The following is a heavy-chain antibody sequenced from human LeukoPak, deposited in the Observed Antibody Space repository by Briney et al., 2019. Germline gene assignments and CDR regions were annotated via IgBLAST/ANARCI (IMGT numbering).Heavy chain of an antibody. CDR3: ARHSGYHSTMYLDY. J-gene: IGHJ4*02. D-gene: IGHD3-22*01. Sequence: SVKVSGKTSGGTFTSYAISWVRQAPGQGLEWMGGITAIFRTTNYAQKFQGRVTITADESMSTVYMELSSLRSEDTAVYYCARHSGYHSTMYLDYWGQGTLVTVSS. V-gene: IGHV1-69*01. CDR1: GGTFTSYA. CDR2: ITAIFRTT.